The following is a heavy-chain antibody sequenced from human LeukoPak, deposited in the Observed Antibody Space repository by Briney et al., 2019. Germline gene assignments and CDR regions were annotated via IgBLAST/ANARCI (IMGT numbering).Heavy chain of an antibody. CDR3: ARGYASTSHLDP. Sequence: GGSLSLSCVASGFTFSSYAMHWVRQAPGKGLEWVAVISFDGSNKYYADSVKGRFSISRDNSKNTLYLQVSAEDTAIYYCARGYASTSHLDPWGQGTLVTVSS. J-gene: IGHJ5*02. D-gene: IGHD6-13*01. CDR2: ISFDGSNK. CDR1: GFTFSSYA. V-gene: IGHV3-30*03.